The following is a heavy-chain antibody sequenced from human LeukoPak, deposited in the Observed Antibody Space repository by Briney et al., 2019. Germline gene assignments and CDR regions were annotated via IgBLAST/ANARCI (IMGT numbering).Heavy chain of an antibody. J-gene: IGHJ4*02. V-gene: IGHV3-74*01. CDR1: GFTLSSYW. D-gene: IGHD2-2*01. CDR2: INSDGSST. CDR3: TRDLRYCTSTSCYDPYFDY. Sequence: PGGSLRLSCAASGFTLSSYWMHWVRQAPGKGLVRVSRINSDGSSTSYADSVKGRFTISRDNAKNTLYLQMNSLRAEDTAVYYCTRDLRYCTSTSCYDPYFDYWGQGTLVTVSS.